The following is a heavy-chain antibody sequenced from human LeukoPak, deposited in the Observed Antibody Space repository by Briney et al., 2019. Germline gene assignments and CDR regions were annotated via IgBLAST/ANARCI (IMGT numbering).Heavy chain of an antibody. J-gene: IGHJ4*02. Sequence: GASVKVSGKASGGTFSSYAISWVRQAPGQGLEWMGGIIPIFGTANYAQKFQGRVTITADKSTSTAYMELSSLRSEDTAVYYCARDLPTGVGHWGQGTLVTVSS. CDR3: ARDLPTGVGH. CDR1: GGTFSSYA. V-gene: IGHV1-69*06. CDR2: IIPIFGTA. D-gene: IGHD1-26*01.